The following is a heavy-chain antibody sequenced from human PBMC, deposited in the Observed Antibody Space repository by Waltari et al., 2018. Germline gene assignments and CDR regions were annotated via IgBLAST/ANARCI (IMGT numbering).Heavy chain of an antibody. D-gene: IGHD3-9*01. J-gene: IGHJ4*02. V-gene: IGHV1-69*08. CDR3: ARDPYDILTGYYHYYFDY. Sequence: QVQLVQSGAEVKKPGSSVKVSCKASGGTFSSYTISWVRQAPGQGLEWMGMIIPILGIANYAQKFQGRVTITADKSTSTAYMELSSLRSEDTAVYYCARDPYDILTGYYHYYFDYWGQGTLVIVSS. CDR1: GGTFSSYT. CDR2: IIPILGIA.